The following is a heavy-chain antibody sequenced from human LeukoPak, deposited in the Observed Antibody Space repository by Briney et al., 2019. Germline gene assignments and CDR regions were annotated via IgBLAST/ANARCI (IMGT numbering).Heavy chain of an antibody. V-gene: IGHV1-2*02. CDR3: ARETTVDTAYYGMDV. CDR2: INPNSGGT. D-gene: IGHD5-18*01. J-gene: IGHJ6*02. Sequence: ASVKVSCKASGYTFTGYYMHWVRHAPGQGLEWMGWINPNSGGTNYAQKFQGRVTMTRDTSISTAYMELSRLRSDDTAVYYCARETTVDTAYYGMDVWGQGTTVTVSS. CDR1: GYTFTGYY.